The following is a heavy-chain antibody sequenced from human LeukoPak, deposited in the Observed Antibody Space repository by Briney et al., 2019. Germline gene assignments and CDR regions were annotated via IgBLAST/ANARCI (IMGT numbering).Heavy chain of an antibody. J-gene: IGHJ6*03. CDR1: GYTFTGYY. D-gene: IGHD3-3*02. V-gene: IGHV1-2*02. CDR2: INPNSGGT. CDR3: ARDPGSIRYYYYMGV. Sequence: GASVKVSCKASGYTFTGYYMHWVRQAPGQGLEWMGWINPNSGGTNYAQKFQGRVTMTRDTSISTAYMELSRLRSDDTAVYYCARDPGSIRYYYYMGVWGKGTTVTVSS.